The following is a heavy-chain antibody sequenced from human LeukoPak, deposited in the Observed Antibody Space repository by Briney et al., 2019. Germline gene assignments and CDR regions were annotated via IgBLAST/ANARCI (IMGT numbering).Heavy chain of an antibody. CDR3: ARGQGYSNGYEWFDP. CDR1: SHSISNNFY. D-gene: IGHD5-18*01. J-gene: IGHJ5*02. V-gene: IGHV4-38-2*02. CDR2: INHSWST. Sequence: SETLSLTCTVSSHSISNNFYWAWIRQSPGKGLEWIVSINHSWSTYYNPSLKSRVTISVDTSKNQFSLKLSSVTAADTAVYDCARGQGYSNGYEWFDPWGQGTLVTVSS.